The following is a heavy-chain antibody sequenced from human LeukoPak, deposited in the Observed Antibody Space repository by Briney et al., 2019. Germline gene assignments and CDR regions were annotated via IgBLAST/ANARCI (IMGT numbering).Heavy chain of an antibody. V-gene: IGHV4-59*12. J-gene: IGHJ6*03. CDR1: GGSLSSYY. D-gene: IGHD2-15*01. CDR3: ARGYCSGGSCYSYYYYYYMDV. Sequence: PSETLSLTCTVSGGSLSSYYWSWLRQPPGKGLEWIGYIYYSGSTNYNPSLRSRVTISVDTSKNQFSLKLSSVTAADTAVYYCARGYCSGGSCYSYYYYYYMDVWGKGTTVTVSS. CDR2: IYYSGST.